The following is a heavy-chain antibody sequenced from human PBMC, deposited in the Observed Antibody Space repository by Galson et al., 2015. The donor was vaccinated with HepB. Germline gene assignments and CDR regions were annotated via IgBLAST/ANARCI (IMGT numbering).Heavy chain of an antibody. V-gene: IGHV3-15*01. D-gene: IGHD5-12*01. CDR3: TTRDIVATMSDGVYYYYYMDV. CDR2: IKSKTDGGTT. Sequence: SLRLSCAASGFTFSNAWMSWVRQAPGKGLEWVGRIKSKTDGGTTDYAAPVKGRFTISRDDSKNTLYLQMNSLKTEDTAVYYCTTRDIVATMSDGVYYYYYMDVWGKGTTVTVSS. J-gene: IGHJ6*03. CDR1: GFTFSNAW.